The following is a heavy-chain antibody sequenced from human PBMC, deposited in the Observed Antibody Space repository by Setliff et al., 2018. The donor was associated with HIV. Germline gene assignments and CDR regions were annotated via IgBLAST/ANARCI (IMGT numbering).Heavy chain of an antibody. J-gene: IGHJ4*02. Sequence: SETLSLTCTVSGGSISSGSYYWSWIRQPAGKGLEWIGRIYTSGSTNYNPSLKSRVTISVDTSKNQFSLKLNSVTAADTAVYYCARPGVGTVSFDYWGQGTLVTVSS. D-gene: IGHD1-7*01. CDR2: IYTSGST. CDR3: ARPGVGTVSFDY. V-gene: IGHV4-61*02. CDR1: GGSISSGSYY.